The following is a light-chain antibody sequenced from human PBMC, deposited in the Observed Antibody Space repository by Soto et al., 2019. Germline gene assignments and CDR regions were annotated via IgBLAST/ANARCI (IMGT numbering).Light chain of an antibody. J-gene: IGKJ1*01. CDR2: KAS. V-gene: IGKV1-5*03. Sequence: DIQMTQSPSTLSASVGDRGTITCRASQSISSWLAWYQQKPGRAPKLLIYKASTLEGGVPLRFSVSGSGTEFTLTISSLQPDDFATYYCQQYNDYWTFGQGTKVDIK. CDR3: QQYNDYWT. CDR1: QSISSW.